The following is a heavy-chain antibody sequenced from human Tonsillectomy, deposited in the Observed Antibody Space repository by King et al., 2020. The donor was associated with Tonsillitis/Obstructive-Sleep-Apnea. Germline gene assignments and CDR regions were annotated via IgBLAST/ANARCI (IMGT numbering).Heavy chain of an antibody. CDR1: GDSISTYY. D-gene: IGHD2-8*01. Sequence: VPLQESGPGLVKPSETLSLTCTVSGDSISTYYWSWIRQPPGKGLEWIGYIHYSGSTNYNPSLKSRVTILVDTSKNQFSLKLSSVTAADAAVYYCARDMVLEAGGDAFDIWGQGTMVTVSS. CDR3: ARDMVLEAGGDAFDI. J-gene: IGHJ3*02. V-gene: IGHV4-59*01. CDR2: IHYSGST.